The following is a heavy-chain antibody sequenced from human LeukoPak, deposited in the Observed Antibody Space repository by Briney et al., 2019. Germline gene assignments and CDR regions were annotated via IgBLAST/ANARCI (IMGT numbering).Heavy chain of an antibody. V-gene: IGHV1-18*01. CDR2: ISAYNGNT. D-gene: IGHD2-2*01. Sequence: GASVKVSCKASGYTFTSYGISWVRQAPGQGLEWMGWISAYNGNTNYAQKLQGRVTMTTDTSTSTAYMELRSLRSDDTAVYYCARADIVVVPPALYYYYYGMAVWGKGPTVTVSS. J-gene: IGHJ6*04. CDR3: ARADIVVVPPALYYYYYGMAV. CDR1: GYTFTSYG.